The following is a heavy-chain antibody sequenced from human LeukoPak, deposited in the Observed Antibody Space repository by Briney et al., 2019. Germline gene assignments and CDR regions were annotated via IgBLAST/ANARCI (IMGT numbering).Heavy chain of an antibody. Sequence: PGGSLRLSCAASGFTFSDYNMRWIRQAPGKGLEWVSSISRSGSTKYYADSVKGRFTISRDNAKNSLYLQMNSLRAEDTALYYCARGGPPYGDYGAAPRNWFDPWGQGTLVTVSS. D-gene: IGHD4-17*01. V-gene: IGHV3-11*01. J-gene: IGHJ5*02. CDR2: ISRSGSTK. CDR3: ARGGPPYGDYGAAPRNWFDP. CDR1: GFTFSDYN.